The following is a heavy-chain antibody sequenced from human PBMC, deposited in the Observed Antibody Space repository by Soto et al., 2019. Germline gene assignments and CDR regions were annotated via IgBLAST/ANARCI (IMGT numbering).Heavy chain of an antibody. CDR2: ISGSGGST. D-gene: IGHD3-3*01. J-gene: IGHJ4*02. CDR3: AKDDAYDFWSGYYLFDY. V-gene: IGHV3-23*01. CDR1: GFTFSSYA. Sequence: HPGGSLRLSCAASGFTFSSYAMSWVRQAPGKGLEWVSAISGSGGSTYYADSVKGRFTISRDNSKNTLYLQMNSLRAEDTAVYYCAKDDAYDFWSGYYLFDYWGQGTLVTVSS.